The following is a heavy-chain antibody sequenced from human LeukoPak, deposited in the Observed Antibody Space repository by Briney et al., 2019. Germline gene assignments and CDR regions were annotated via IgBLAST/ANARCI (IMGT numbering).Heavy chain of an antibody. J-gene: IGHJ4*02. V-gene: IGHV4-39*07. CDR1: GGSVSSSHY. Sequence: SETLSLTCTVSGGSVSSSHYWGWIRPPPGKGLEWIGSIYYGGSTYYNASLRSRVTTSIDTSKNQFSLKLSSVTAADTAVYYCANLEPNSGSGGDWGQGTLVTVSS. CDR3: ANLEPNSGSGGD. CDR2: IYYGGST. D-gene: IGHD1-26*01.